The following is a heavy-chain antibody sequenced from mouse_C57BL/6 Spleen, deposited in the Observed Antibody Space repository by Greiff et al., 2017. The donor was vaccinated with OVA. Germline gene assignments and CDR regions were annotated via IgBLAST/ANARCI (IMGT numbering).Heavy chain of an antibody. CDR1: GYTFTSYG. CDR3: AIYGSSRDWYFDV. Sequence: VKLMESGAELARPGASVKLSCKASGYTFTSYGISWVKQRTGQGLEWIGEIYPRSGNTYYNEKFKGKATLTADKSSSTAYMELRSLTSEDSAVYFCAIYGSSRDWYFDVWGTGTTVTVSS. CDR2: IYPRSGNT. D-gene: IGHD1-1*01. V-gene: IGHV1-81*01. J-gene: IGHJ1*03.